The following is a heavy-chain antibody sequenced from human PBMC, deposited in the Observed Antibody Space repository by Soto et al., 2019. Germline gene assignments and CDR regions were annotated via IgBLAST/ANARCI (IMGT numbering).Heavy chain of an antibody. CDR3: VSDMQWWRLDS. Sequence: EVQLVESGGGLVQPGESLRLSCAASGLTFRSYWMHWVRQAPGKGLVWVSRINTDGSVAMYVDSVKGRFTISRDNAKNTLYLPMNSLRAEESDVYYCVSDMQWWRLDSWRQGTLVTVSS. V-gene: IGHV3-74*03. CDR2: INTDGSVA. D-gene: IGHD2-15*01. J-gene: IGHJ4*02. CDR1: GLTFRSYW.